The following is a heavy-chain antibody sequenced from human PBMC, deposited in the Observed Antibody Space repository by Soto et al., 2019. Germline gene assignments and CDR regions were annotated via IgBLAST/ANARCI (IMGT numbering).Heavy chain of an antibody. CDR2: IYWDDDK. CDR1: GFSLTTSGEG. CDR3: AHRKKTVIVATYFDY. Sequence: QITLRESGPALVKPTQTLTLICTFSGFSLTTSGEGVGWIRQPPGKAPEWLALIYWDDDKRYSPSLKNRLTISGDTSRSQVVLTMTNMDPVDTATYYCAHRKKTVIVATYFDYWGQGTLVTVSS. V-gene: IGHV2-5*02. D-gene: IGHD1-1*01. J-gene: IGHJ4*02.